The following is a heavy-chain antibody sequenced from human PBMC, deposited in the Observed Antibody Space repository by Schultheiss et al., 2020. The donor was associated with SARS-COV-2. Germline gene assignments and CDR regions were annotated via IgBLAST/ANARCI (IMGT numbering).Heavy chain of an antibody. D-gene: IGHD5-12*01. V-gene: IGHV4-39*07. CDR3: ARGGYSGYYGMDV. J-gene: IGHJ6*02. Sequence: SETLSLSCTVSGGSISSGSYYWAWIRQPPGKGLEWIGEINHSGSTNYNPSLKSRVTISVDTSKNQFSLKLSSVTAADTAVYYCARGGYSGYYGMDVWGQGTTVTVSS. CDR2: INHSGST. CDR1: GGSISSGSYY.